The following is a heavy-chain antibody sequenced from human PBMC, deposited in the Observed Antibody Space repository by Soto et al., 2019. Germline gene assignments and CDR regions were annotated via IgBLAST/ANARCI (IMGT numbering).Heavy chain of an antibody. V-gene: IGHV4-34*01. Sequence: SETLSLTGAVYGGSFSGYYCSWIRQPPWKGLEWIGEINHSGSTNYNPSLKSRVTISVDTSKNQFSLKLSSVTAADTAVYYCESLPGTGIAAAGSGRGWFDPLGQGTLVTVSS. CDR2: INHSGST. CDR3: ESLPGTGIAAAGSGRGWFDP. D-gene: IGHD6-13*01. CDR1: GGSFSGYY. J-gene: IGHJ5*02.